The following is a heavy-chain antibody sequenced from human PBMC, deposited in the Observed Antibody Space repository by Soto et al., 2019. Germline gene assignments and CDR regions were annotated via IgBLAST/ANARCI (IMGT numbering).Heavy chain of an antibody. CDR3: AKDPLLYDRDGYPRPVFDP. D-gene: IGHD2-8*01. CDR2: ISGSGGST. V-gene: IGHV3-23*01. Sequence: GVSPRLSFAASEFTFSSYTMSWVRQAPGKGLEWVSAISGSGGSTYYADSVKGRFTISRDTPKNTLYLQMDSLRAEDTAVYYCAKDPLLYDRDGYPRPVFDPWGQGTLVTVSS. J-gene: IGHJ5*02. CDR1: EFTFSSYT.